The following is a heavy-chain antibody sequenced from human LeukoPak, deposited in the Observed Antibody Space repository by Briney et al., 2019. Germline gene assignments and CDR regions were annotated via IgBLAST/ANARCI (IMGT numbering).Heavy chain of an antibody. CDR2: ISSSGSTI. V-gene: IGHV3-48*03. J-gene: IGHJ4*02. CDR3: ARDPGERVRGVIIIAGAYYFDY. CDR1: GFTFSSYE. Sequence: GGSLRLSCAASGFTFSSYEMNWVRQAPGKGLEWVSYISSSGSTIYYADSVKGRFTISRDNAKNSLYLQMNSLRAEDTAVYYCARDPGERVRGVIIIAGAYYFDYWGQGTLVTVSS. D-gene: IGHD3-10*01.